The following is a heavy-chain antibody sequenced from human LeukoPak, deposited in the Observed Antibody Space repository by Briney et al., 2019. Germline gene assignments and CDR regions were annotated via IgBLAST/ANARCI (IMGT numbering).Heavy chain of an antibody. J-gene: IGHJ4*02. CDR1: GFTFSSYE. V-gene: IGHV3-48*03. CDR3: ARDRTSSGWYSTYYFDY. D-gene: IGHD6-19*01. CDR2: ISSSGSTI. Sequence: GGSLRLSCAASGFTFSSYEMNWVRQAPGKGLEWVSYISSSGSTIYYADSVKGRFTIYRDNAKNSLYLEMNSLRAEDTAVYYCARDRTSSGWYSTYYFDYWGQGTLVTVSS.